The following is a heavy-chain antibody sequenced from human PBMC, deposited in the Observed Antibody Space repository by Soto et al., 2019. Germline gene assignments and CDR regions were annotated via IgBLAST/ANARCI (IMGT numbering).Heavy chain of an antibody. V-gene: IGHV1-18*01. Sequence: QVQLVQSGAEVKKPGASVKVSCKASGYTFTSYGISWVRQAPGQGLEWMGWISAYNGNTNYAQKLQGIVTMTTATSTSTAYRELRSLRTDDTAVYYCAREITISMNWFDPWGQGTLVTVSS. J-gene: IGHJ5*02. CDR2: ISAYNGNT. CDR3: AREITISMNWFDP. CDR1: GYTFTSYG. D-gene: IGHD3-9*01.